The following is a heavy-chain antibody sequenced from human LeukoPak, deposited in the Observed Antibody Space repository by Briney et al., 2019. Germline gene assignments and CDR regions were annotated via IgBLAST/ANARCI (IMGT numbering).Heavy chain of an antibody. J-gene: IGHJ4*02. D-gene: IGHD5-12*01. Sequence: ASVKVSCKASGGTFSSYAISWVRQAPGQGLEWMGGIIPNFGTANYAQKFQGRVTITADESTSTAYMELSSLRSEDTAVYYCARSYSGYELTAGGLYYFDYWGQGTLVTVSS. CDR1: GGTFSSYA. CDR2: IIPNFGTA. CDR3: ARSYSGYELTAGGLYYFDY. V-gene: IGHV1-69*13.